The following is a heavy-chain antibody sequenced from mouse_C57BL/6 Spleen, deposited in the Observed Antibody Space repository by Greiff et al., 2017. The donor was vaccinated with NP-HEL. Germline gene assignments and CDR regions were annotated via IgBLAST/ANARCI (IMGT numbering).Heavy chain of an antibody. V-gene: IGHV1-9*01. D-gene: IGHD1-1*01. CDR2: ILPGSGST. J-gene: IGHJ1*03. CDR1: GYTFTGYW. Sequence: QVQLKESGAELMKPGASVKLSCKATGYTFTGYWIEWVKQRPGHGLEWIGEILPGSGSTNYNEKFKGKATFTADTSSNTAYMQLSSLTTEDSAIYYCARGEGYYYGSSPYWYFDVWGTGTTVTVSS. CDR3: ARGEGYYYGSSPYWYFDV.